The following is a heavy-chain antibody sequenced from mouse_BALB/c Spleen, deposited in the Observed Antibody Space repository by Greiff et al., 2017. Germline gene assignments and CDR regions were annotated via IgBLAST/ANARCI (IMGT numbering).Heavy chain of an antibody. V-gene: IGHV1-87*01. CDR3: AREGYGNYDAMDY. J-gene: IGHJ4*01. CDR1: GYTFTSYW. Sequence: QVQLQQSGAELARPGASVKLSCKASGYTFTSYWMQWVKQRPGQGLEWIGAIYPGDGDTRYTQKFKGKATLTADKSSSTAYMQLSSLASEDSAVYYCAREGYGNYDAMDYWGQGTSVTGSS. CDR2: IYPGDGDT. D-gene: IGHD2-1*01.